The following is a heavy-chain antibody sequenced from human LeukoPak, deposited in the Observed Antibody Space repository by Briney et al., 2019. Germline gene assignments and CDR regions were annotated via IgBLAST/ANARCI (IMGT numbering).Heavy chain of an antibody. CDR1: GYTFTGHH. Sequence: GASVKVSCKASGYTFTGHHMHWVRQAPGQGLEWMGRINPKSGDTNYAQKFQGRVTMTRDTSISTVYMELSSLRSDDTAVYYCARGRGTYSLDYWGQGTLVTISS. CDR2: INPKSGDT. CDR3: ARGRGTYSLDY. D-gene: IGHD3-10*01. V-gene: IGHV1-2*02. J-gene: IGHJ4*02.